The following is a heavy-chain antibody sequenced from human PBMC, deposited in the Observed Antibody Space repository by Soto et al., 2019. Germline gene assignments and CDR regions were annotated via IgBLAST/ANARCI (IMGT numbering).Heavy chain of an antibody. D-gene: IGHD6-19*01. V-gene: IGHV1-58*01. CDR1: GFTFTSSA. Sequence: SVKVSCKASGFTFTSSAVQWVRQARGQRLEWIGWIVVGSGNTNYAQKFQERVTITRDMSTSTAYMELSSLRSEDTAVYYCAAPVAVYYYYGMDVWGQGTTVTVSS. J-gene: IGHJ6*02. CDR2: IVVGSGNT. CDR3: AAPVAVYYYYGMDV.